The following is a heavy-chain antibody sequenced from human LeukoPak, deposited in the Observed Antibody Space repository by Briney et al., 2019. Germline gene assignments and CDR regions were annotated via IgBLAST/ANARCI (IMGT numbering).Heavy chain of an antibody. CDR3: AREITSSSSFDS. D-gene: IGHD6-6*01. J-gene: IGHJ4*02. CDR1: GFPFSRYS. CDR2: ITSSSGYI. V-gene: IGHV3-21*01. Sequence: GGSLRISCAASGFPFSRYSMNWVRQAPGKGLEWVSSITSSSGYIHYADSVKGRFTISRDSAKNSLYLQMNSLRAEDTAVYYCAREITSSSSFDSWGQGTLVTVSS.